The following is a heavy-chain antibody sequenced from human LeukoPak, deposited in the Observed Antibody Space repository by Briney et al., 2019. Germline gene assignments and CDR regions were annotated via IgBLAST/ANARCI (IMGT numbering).Heavy chain of an antibody. J-gene: IGHJ4*02. CDR3: ARWDDSAWAFGN. D-gene: IGHD6-19*01. CDR2: ITQSGAT. V-gene: IGHV4-59*08. Sequence: KPSETLSLTCTVSGGSISSYYWSWIRQPPEKGLEWIGYITQSGATNYRSSLKSRVTISADTSKNQLSLKLTSVTAADTAVYYCARWDDSAWAFGNWGPGTLVTVSS. CDR1: GGSISSYY.